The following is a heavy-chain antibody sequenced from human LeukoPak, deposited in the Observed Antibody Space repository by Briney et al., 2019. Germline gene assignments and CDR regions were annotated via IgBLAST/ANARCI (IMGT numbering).Heavy chain of an antibody. J-gene: IGHJ3*02. D-gene: IGHD6-19*01. CDR1: GGSIRGYY. CDR3: ARGFDSSSGWYPAFDI. CDR2: IYYSGIT. Sequence: SETLSLTCTVSGGSIRGYYWSWIRQPPGKGLEYIGYIYYSGITNYNPSLKSRVTISVDTSKNQFSLRLNSVTAADTAMYYCARGFDSSSGWYPAFDIWGHGTMGTVSS. V-gene: IGHV4-59*01.